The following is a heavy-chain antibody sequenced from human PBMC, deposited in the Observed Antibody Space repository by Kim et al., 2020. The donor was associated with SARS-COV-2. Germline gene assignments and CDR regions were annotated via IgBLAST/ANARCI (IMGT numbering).Heavy chain of an antibody. D-gene: IGHD3-22*01. J-gene: IGHJ4*02. V-gene: IGHV6-1*01. Sequence: DYAVSVKSRITITPDTSKNRFSLQLDSVTPEDTAVYYCARSGYYSTSFDSWGQGTLVTVSP. CDR3: ARSGYYSTSFDS.